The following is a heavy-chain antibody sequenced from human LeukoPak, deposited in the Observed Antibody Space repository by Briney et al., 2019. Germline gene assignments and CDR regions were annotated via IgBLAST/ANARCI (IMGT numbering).Heavy chain of an antibody. CDR3: ARGHQLLFEGAWFDP. J-gene: IGHJ5*02. Sequence: ASVKVSCKASGYTFTSYYMHWVRQAPGQGLEWMGIINPSGGSTSYAQKFQGRVTMTRDTSASTVYMELSSLRSEDTAVYYCARGHQLLFEGAWFDPWGQGTLVTVSS. V-gene: IGHV1-46*01. CDR2: INPSGGST. CDR1: GYTFTSYY. D-gene: IGHD2-2*01.